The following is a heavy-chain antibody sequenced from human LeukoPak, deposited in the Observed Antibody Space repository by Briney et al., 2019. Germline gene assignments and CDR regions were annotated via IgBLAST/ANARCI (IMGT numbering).Heavy chain of an antibody. CDR3: AKYSGYEGGAFDI. D-gene: IGHD5-12*01. CDR1: GGTFSSYA. CDR2: IIPIFGTA. Sequence: GASVKVSCKASGGTFSSYAISWVRQAPGQGLEWMGGIIPIFGTANYAQKFQGRVTITADESTSTAYMELSSLRSEDTAVYYCAKYSGYEGGAFDIWGQGTMVTVSS. V-gene: IGHV1-69*13. J-gene: IGHJ3*02.